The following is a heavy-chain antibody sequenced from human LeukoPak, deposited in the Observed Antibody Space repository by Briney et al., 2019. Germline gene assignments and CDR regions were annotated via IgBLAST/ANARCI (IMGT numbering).Heavy chain of an antibody. V-gene: IGHV3-30*02. D-gene: IGHD2-2*01. J-gene: IGHJ3*02. CDR3: AKDISSTITFDI. Sequence: PGGSLRLSCAASGFTFSSYGMHWVRQAPGKGLEWVAFIRYDGSNKYYADSVKGRFTISRDNSKNTLYLQINSLRAEDTAVYYCAKDISSTITFDIWGQGTMVTVSS. CDR2: IRYDGSNK. CDR1: GFTFSSYG.